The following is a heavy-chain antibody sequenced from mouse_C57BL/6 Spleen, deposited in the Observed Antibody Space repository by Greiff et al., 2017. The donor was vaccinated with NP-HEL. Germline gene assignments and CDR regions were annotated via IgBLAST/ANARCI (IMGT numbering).Heavy chain of an antibody. Sequence: QVQLQQSGAELVRPGTSVKLSCKASGYTFTSYWMHWVKQRPGQGLEWIGVIDPSDSYTNYNQKFKGKATLTVDTSSSTAYMQLSSLTSEDSAVYYCAGDYGNYSAWFAYWGQGTLVTVSA. J-gene: IGHJ3*01. CDR1: GYTFTSYW. CDR2: IDPSDSYT. CDR3: AGDYGNYSAWFAY. V-gene: IGHV1-59*01. D-gene: IGHD2-1*01.